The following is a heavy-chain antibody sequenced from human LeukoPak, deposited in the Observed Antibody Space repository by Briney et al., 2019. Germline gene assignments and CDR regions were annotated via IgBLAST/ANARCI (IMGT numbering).Heavy chain of an antibody. V-gene: IGHV3-30*04. CDR1: GFTFRSYS. CDR2: LGGRE. J-gene: IGHJ2*01. D-gene: IGHD3-10*01. Sequence: GSLRLSCAASGFTFRSYSMHWVRQAPGKGLEWAAVLGGREYYADSVKGRFTISRDTSKNTLYLQMDGRRVEDTALYYCARAFAGAPFDLGGRGTLVTVPS. CDR3: ARAFAGAPFDL.